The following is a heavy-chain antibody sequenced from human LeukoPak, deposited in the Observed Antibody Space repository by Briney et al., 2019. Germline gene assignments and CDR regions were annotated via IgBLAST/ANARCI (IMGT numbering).Heavy chain of an antibody. CDR2: ITGSGRIT. CDR1: GFTFSSYA. J-gene: IGHJ4*02. D-gene: IGHD6-6*01. Sequence: WGSLRLSCAASGFTFSSYAMSWVRQAPGKGLEWVSAITGSGRITHYADSVRGRFTIARDNAKATLYLQMNSLRAEDTAIYYRARMYTGSSSFDYWGQGTLVTVS. V-gene: IGHV3-23*01. CDR3: ARMYTGSSSFDY.